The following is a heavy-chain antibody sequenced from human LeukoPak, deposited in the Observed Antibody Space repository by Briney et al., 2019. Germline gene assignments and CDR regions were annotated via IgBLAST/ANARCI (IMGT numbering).Heavy chain of an antibody. D-gene: IGHD1-7*01. J-gene: IGHJ6*02. CDR1: GFTFSSYW. V-gene: IGHV3-7*03. CDR3: ARDGPLEVRPYWDYYYGMDV. Sequence: GRSLRLSCAASGFTFSSYWMSWVHQAPGKGLEWVANIKQDGSEKYYVDSVKGRFTISRDNAKNSLYLQMNSLRAEDTAVYYCARDGPLEVRPYWDYYYGMDVWGQGTTVTVSS. CDR2: IKQDGSEK.